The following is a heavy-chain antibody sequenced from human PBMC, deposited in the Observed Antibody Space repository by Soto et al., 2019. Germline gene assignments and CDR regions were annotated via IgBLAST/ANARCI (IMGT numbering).Heavy chain of an antibody. J-gene: IGHJ4*02. D-gene: IGHD5-18*01. CDR1: GGTFSSYA. CDR2: IIPVFGTG. CDR3: ARVGGTGGYTYGLDY. Sequence: QVQLVQSGAEVKKPGSSVKVSCKASGGTFSSYAISWVRQAPGQGVEWMGGIIPVFGTGIYAQKFQGRVTITADKSTNTAYMELSSLRSEDTAVYFCARVGGTGGYTYGLDYWGQGTLVTVSS. V-gene: IGHV1-69*06.